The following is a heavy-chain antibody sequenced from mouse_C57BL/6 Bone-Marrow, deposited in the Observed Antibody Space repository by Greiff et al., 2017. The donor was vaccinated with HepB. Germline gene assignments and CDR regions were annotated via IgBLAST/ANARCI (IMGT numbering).Heavy chain of an antibody. J-gene: IGHJ3*01. CDR3: TYYDYDGDWFAY. D-gene: IGHD2-4*01. CDR1: GFTFSSYA. CDR2: ISSGGDYI. V-gene: IGHV5-9-1*02. Sequence: DVHLVESGEGLVKPGGSLKLSCAASGFTFSSYAMSWVRQTPEKRLEWVAYISSGGDYIYYADTVKGRFTISRDNARNTLYLQMSSLKSEDTAMYYCTYYDYDGDWFAYWGQGTLVTVSA.